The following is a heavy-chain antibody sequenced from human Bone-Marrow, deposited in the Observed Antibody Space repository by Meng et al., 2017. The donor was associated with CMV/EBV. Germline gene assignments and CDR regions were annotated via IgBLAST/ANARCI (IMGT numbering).Heavy chain of an antibody. CDR2: IKQDRSEK. J-gene: IGHJ4*02. CDR1: FTFSGDC. V-gene: IGHV3-7*04. Sequence: FTFSGDCIGWVRQAPGKGLGGVANIKQDRSEKYYVDSVKGRFTISRDNAKNSLYLQMNSLRAEDTAVYYCAGGRGYYYDSSGYYPFDYWGQGTLVTVSS. CDR3: AGGRGYYYDSSGYYPFDY. D-gene: IGHD3-22*01.